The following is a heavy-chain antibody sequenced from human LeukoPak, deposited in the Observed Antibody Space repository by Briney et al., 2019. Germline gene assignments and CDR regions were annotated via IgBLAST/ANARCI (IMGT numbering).Heavy chain of an antibody. CDR3: ARDRYCSGGSCYYQSHYYYYYGMDV. Sequence: GGSLRLSCAASGFSFNSYGMTWVRQAPGKGLEWVAFIWYDGGNRYYADSVKGRFTISRDNSKDTVYLQMDNLRAEDTAVYYCARDRYCSGGSCYYQSHYYYYYGMDVWGQGTTVTVSS. CDR1: GFSFNSYG. J-gene: IGHJ6*02. CDR2: IWYDGGNR. D-gene: IGHD2-15*01. V-gene: IGHV3-33*01.